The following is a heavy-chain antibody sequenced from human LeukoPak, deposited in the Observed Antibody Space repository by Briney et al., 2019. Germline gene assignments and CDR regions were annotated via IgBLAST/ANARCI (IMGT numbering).Heavy chain of an antibody. J-gene: IGHJ4*02. CDR1: GFTVNSNY. D-gene: IGHD2-8*01. CDR2: IYSDGGT. V-gene: IGHV3-53*01. CDR3: ARDSNGPGY. Sequence: QSGGSLRLSCAASGFTVNSNYMSWVRQAPGKGLEWVSVIYSDGGTFYADSAKGRFTISRDNSKNTLYLQMNSLRVDDTAVYYCARDSNGPGYWGQGTLVTVSS.